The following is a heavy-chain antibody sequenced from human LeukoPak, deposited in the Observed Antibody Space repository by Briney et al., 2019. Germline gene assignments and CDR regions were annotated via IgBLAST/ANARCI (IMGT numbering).Heavy chain of an antibody. J-gene: IGHJ4*02. CDR3: AKQSLYDSSGHFHY. CDR2: ITGSGGYT. V-gene: IGHV3-23*01. Sequence: GGSLRLSCAASGFTFSSYAMTWVRQAPGKGLEWVSTITGSGGYTYYADSVKGRFTISRDNSKNTLSLRMNSLRAEDTAVYFCAKQSLYDSSGHFHYWGQGTLVTVSS. D-gene: IGHD3-22*01. CDR1: GFTFSSYA.